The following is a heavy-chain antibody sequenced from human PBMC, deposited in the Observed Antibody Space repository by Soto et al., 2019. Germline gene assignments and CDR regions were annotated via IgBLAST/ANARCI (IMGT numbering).Heavy chain of an antibody. Sequence: GGSLRLSCAASGFTFSSYGMHWVRQAPGKGLEWVAVIWYDGSNKYYADSVKGRFTISRDNSKNTLYLQMTSLRAERTEEYYCARVKSLPYSSSGFKHMWYYYNGMDVWGQGTTVTVSS. V-gene: IGHV3-33*01. CDR3: ARVKSLPYSSSGFKHMWYYYNGMDV. CDR2: IWYDGSNK. D-gene: IGHD6-13*01. CDR1: GFTFSSYG. J-gene: IGHJ6*02.